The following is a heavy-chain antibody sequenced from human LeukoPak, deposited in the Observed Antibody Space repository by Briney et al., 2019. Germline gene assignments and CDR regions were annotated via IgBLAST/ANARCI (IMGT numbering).Heavy chain of an antibody. V-gene: IGHV4-39*01. Sequence: SETLSLTCTVSGGSISSSSYYWGWIRQPPGKGLEWIGSIYYSGSTYYNPSLKSRVTISVDTSKNQFSLKLSSVTAADTAVYYCARGRGIVVVPRGFDPWGQGTLVTVSS. D-gene: IGHD3-22*01. CDR3: ARGRGIVVVPRGFDP. CDR1: GGSISSSSYY. J-gene: IGHJ5*02. CDR2: IYYSGST.